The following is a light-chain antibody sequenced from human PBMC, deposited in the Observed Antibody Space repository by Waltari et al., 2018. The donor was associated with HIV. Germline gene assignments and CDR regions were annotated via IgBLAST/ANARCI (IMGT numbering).Light chain of an antibody. V-gene: IGLV1-47*01. J-gene: IGLJ1*01. CDR3: AAWDVSLRGAYV. Sequence: QSVLTQPPSASGTPGQRVTISCSGARSDIGSNYVYWYQQLPGTAPKLLIYRNNQRPSGVPDRFSASKSGTSASLAISGLRSEDEADYYCAAWDVSLRGAYVFGTGIKVAVL. CDR1: RSDIGSNY. CDR2: RNN.